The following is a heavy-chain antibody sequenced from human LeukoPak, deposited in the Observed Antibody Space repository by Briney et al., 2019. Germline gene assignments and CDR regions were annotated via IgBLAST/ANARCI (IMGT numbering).Heavy chain of an antibody. D-gene: IGHD3-22*01. CDR3: AKRENYYDSSGYHFDY. J-gene: IGHJ4*02. Sequence: GGSLRLSCAASGLTFSSYAMSWVRQAPGKGLEWVSAISGSGGSTYYADSVKGRFTISRDNSKNTLYLQMNSLRAEDTAVYYCAKRENYYDSSGYHFDYWGQGTLVTVSS. CDR2: ISGSGGST. V-gene: IGHV3-23*01. CDR1: GLTFSSYA.